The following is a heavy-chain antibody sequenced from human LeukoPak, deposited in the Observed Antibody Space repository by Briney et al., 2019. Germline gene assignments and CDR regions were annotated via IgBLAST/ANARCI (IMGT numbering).Heavy chain of an antibody. D-gene: IGHD2-2*01. CDR3: ARARRGIVPRYNWFDP. J-gene: IGHJ5*02. V-gene: IGHV4-30-4*01. CDR1: GGSFSGYY. Sequence: SETLSLTCAVYGGSFSGYYWSWIRQPPGKGLEWIGYIYYSGSTYYNPSLKSRVTISVDTSKNQFSLKLSSVTAADTAVYYCARARRGIVPRYNWFDPWGQGTLVTVSS. CDR2: IYYSGST.